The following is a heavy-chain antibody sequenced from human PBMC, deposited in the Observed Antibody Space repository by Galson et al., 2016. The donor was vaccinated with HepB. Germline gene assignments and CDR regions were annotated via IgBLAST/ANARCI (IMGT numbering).Heavy chain of an antibody. CDR3: ARARTGVAAVGTIFDYYYYGMDV. Sequence: SVKVSCKASGGTFNTYAINWVRQAPGQGLEWMGGIIPFFGSPHYAQTFQGRVTITADESTSTAYMELSSLRSEDTAVYYCARARTGVAAVGTIFDYYYYGMDVWGQGTTVTVSS. V-gene: IGHV1-69*13. J-gene: IGHJ6*02. D-gene: IGHD6-13*01. CDR2: IIPFFGSP. CDR1: GGTFNTYA.